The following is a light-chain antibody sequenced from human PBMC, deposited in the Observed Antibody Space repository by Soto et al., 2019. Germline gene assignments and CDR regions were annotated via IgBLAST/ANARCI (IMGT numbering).Light chain of an antibody. CDR3: SSYTSSSTLDVV. V-gene: IGLV2-14*01. CDR2: DVS. Sequence: QSVLTQPASVSGSPGQSITISCTGTSSDVGGYNYVSWYQQHPGKAPKLMIYDVSNRPSGVSNRFSGSKSGNTASLTISWFQAEDEADYYCSSYTSSSTLDVVFGGGTKLTVL. CDR1: SSDVGGYNY. J-gene: IGLJ2*01.